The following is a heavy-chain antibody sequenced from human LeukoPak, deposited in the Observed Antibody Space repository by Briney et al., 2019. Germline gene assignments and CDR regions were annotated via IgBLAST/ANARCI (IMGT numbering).Heavy chain of an antibody. J-gene: IGHJ5*02. D-gene: IGHD6-19*01. Sequence: PSETLSLTCTVSGDSISSFWWNWIRQPPGKGLEWIGYIYYSGSTNYNPSLKSRVTISVDTSKNQFSLKLSSVTAADTAVYYCARSIRYSSGWYGGFDPWGQGTLVTVSS. CDR2: IYYSGST. V-gene: IGHV4-59*08. CDR1: GDSISSFW. CDR3: ARSIRYSSGWYGGFDP.